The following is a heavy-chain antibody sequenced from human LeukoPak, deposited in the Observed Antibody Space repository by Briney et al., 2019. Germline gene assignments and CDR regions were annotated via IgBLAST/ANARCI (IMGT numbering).Heavy chain of an antibody. V-gene: IGHV1-3*01. Sequence: FQGRVTITRDTSASTAYMELRSLRSDDTAVYYCARDFPIFGVVTYDYWGQGTLVTVSS. D-gene: IGHD3-3*01. J-gene: IGHJ4*02. CDR3: ARDFPIFGVVTYDY.